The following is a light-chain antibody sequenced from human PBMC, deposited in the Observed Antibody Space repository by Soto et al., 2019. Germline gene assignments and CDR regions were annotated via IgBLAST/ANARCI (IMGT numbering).Light chain of an antibody. V-gene: IGLV2-23*01. CDR3: CSYAGRSTWV. Sequence: QSALTQPASVSGSPGQSITISCTGTSSDVGSYNLVSWYQQYPGKAPKLMIYADTVRPSGTSNRFSGSKSGHTASLTISELQTKDEADYYCCSYAGRSTWVFGGGTKVTVL. J-gene: IGLJ2*01. CDR1: SSDVGSYNL. CDR2: ADT.